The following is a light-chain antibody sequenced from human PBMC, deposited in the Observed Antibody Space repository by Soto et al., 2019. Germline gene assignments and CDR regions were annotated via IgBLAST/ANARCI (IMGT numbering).Light chain of an antibody. CDR3: MQGTRWRWT. V-gene: IGKV2-30*02. CDR1: QSIIHSDANTY. J-gene: IGKJ1*01. Sequence: DVVMTQSPLSLPVTLGQPASISFRSSQSIIHSDANTYLHRFQQRPGQSTRRLIYKVSDRDSGVPDRFTGSGSGTDVTLNISSGEAEDVGVYYCMQGTRWRWTGGRRTEVEIK. CDR2: KVS.